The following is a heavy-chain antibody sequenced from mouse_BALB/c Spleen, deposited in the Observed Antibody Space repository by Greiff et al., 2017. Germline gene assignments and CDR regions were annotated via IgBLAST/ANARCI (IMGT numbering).Heavy chain of an antibody. CDR3: SLTGTGYFDY. Sequence: VQLQESGAELVRPGTSVKVSCKASGYAFTNYLIEWVKQRPGQGLEWIGVINPGSGGTNYNEKFKGKATLTADKSSSTAYMQLSSLTSDDSAVYFCSLTGTGYFDYWGQGTTLTVSS. J-gene: IGHJ2*01. D-gene: IGHD4-1*01. V-gene: IGHV1-54*01. CDR1: GYAFTNYL. CDR2: INPGSGGT.